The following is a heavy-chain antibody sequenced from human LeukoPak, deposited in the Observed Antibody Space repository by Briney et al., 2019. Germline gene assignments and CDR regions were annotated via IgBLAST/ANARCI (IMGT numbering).Heavy chain of an antibody. CDR3: ARGAGRYSSLTDY. D-gene: IGHD6-13*01. Sequence: GGSLRLSCAASGFTFSSYSMNWVRQAPGKGLEWVSSISSSSSYIYYADSVKGRFTISRDNAKNSLYLQMNSLRAEDTAVYYCARGAGRYSSLTDYWGQGTQVTVSS. CDR2: ISSSSSYI. V-gene: IGHV3-21*01. CDR1: GFTFSSYS. J-gene: IGHJ4*02.